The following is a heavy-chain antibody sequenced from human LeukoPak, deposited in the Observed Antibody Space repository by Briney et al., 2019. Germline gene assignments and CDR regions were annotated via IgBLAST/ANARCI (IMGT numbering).Heavy chain of an antibody. Sequence: PSETLSLTCTVSGGSISSYYWSWIQQPAGKGLEWIGRIYTSGSTNYNPSLKSRVTMSVDTSKNQFSLKLSSVTAADTAVYYCARAGYYGRGAWFDPWGQGTLVTVSS. V-gene: IGHV4-4*07. CDR1: GGSISSYY. J-gene: IGHJ5*02. CDR2: IYTSGST. D-gene: IGHD3-10*01. CDR3: ARAGYYGRGAWFDP.